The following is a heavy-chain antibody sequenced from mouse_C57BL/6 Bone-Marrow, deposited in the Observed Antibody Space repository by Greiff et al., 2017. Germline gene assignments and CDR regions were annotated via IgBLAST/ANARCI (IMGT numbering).Heavy chain of an antibody. V-gene: IGHV1-61*01. CDR1: GYTFTSSW. J-gene: IGHJ2*01. D-gene: IGHD3-2*02. CDR3: ARNGDSSGDDY. CDR2: IYPSDSET. Sequence: VQLQQPGAELVRPGSSVKLSCKASGYTFTSSWMDWVKQRPGQGLEWIGNIYPSDSETHYNQKFKDKATLTVDKSSSTAYMQLSSLTSEDSAVYYCARNGDSSGDDYWGQGTTLTVSS.